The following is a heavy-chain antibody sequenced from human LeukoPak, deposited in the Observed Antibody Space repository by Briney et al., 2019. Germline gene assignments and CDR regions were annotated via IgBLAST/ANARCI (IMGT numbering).Heavy chain of an antibody. CDR2: IGAAGDP. D-gene: IGHD2-15*01. Sequence: GGSLRLSCAASGFTFSSYDMHWVRQVTGKGLERVSAIGAAGDPYYPGSVKGRFTISRGDAKNSFYLQMNSLRVGDTAVYYCARGRRMGFCSGGSCYSAFNCGFDYWGQGTLVTVSS. J-gene: IGHJ4*02. V-gene: IGHV3-13*05. CDR3: ARGRRMGFCSGGSCYSAFNCGFDY. CDR1: GFTFSSYD.